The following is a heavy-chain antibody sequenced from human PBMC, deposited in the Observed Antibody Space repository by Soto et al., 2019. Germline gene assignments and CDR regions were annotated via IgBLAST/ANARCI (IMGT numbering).Heavy chain of an antibody. CDR2: ISSTTNYI. V-gene: IGHV3-21*06. J-gene: IGHJ4*02. CDR3: ARESEDLTSNFDY. Sequence: GGSLRLSCAASGFTFTRYSVNWVRQAPGKGLEWVSSISSTTNYIYYGDSMKGRFTISRDNAKNSLYLEMNSLRAEDTAVYYCARESEDLTSNFDYWGQGTLVTVSS. CDR1: GFTFTRYS.